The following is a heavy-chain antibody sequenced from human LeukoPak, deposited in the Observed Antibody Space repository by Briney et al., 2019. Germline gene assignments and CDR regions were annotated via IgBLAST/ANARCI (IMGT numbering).Heavy chain of an antibody. CDR2: ISSSGSAI. V-gene: IGHV3-11*01. CDR1: GFTFSDYY. D-gene: IGHD2-2*01. Sequence: PGGSLRLSCAASGFTFSDYYMSWIRQAPGKGLEWVSYISSSGSAIYYADSVKGRSTISRDNAKNSLFLQMNSLRAGDTAVYYCASGSSTSRMLGYWGQGTLVTVSS. J-gene: IGHJ4*02. CDR3: ASGSSTSRMLGY.